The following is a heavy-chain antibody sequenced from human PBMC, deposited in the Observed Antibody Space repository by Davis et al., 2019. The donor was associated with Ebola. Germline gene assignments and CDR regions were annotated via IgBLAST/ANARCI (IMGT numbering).Heavy chain of an antibody. Sequence: GESLKISCAASGFTFSSYSMNWVRQAPGKGLEWVSSISSSSSYIYYADSVKGRFTISRDNAKNSLYLQMNSLRAEDTAVYYCARGYCSSTSCNYWGQGTLVTVSS. CDR1: GFTFSSYS. CDR2: ISSSSSYI. D-gene: IGHD2-2*01. CDR3: ARGYCSSTSCNY. J-gene: IGHJ4*02. V-gene: IGHV3-21*01.